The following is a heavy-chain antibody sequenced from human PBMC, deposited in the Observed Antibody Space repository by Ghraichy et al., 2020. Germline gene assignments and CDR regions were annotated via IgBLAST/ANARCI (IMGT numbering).Heavy chain of an antibody. Sequence: SETLSLTCSVSGESFSGYYWSWIRQPPGKGLEWIGEINYGGTINYTPSLKSRVTISRDTSKNQFSLNLTSVTAADTAVYYCARVNFDWVRYDYHWGPGILVTVAS. D-gene: IGHD3-9*01. CDR3: ARVNFDWVRYDYH. J-gene: IGHJ4*02. CDR2: INYGGTI. V-gene: IGHV4-34*01. CDR1: GESFSGYY.